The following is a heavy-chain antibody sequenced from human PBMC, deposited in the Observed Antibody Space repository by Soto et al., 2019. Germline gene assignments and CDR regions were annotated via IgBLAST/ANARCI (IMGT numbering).Heavy chain of an antibody. Sequence: ASVKVSCKASGYTFTGYYMHWVRQAPGQGLEWMGWINPNSGGTNYAQKFQGWVTMTRDTSISTAYMELSRLRSDDTAVYYCAREGYDSSSCFDYWGQGTLVTAPQ. D-gene: IGHD3-22*01. V-gene: IGHV1-2*04. CDR2: INPNSGGT. J-gene: IGHJ4*02. CDR1: GYTFTGYY. CDR3: AREGYDSSSCFDY.